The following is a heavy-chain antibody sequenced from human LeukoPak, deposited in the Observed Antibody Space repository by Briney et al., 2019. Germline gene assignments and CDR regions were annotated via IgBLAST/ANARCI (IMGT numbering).Heavy chain of an antibody. J-gene: IGHJ4*02. V-gene: IGHV3-30*02. D-gene: IGHD3-22*01. CDR1: GFTFNRYA. Sequence: GGSLRLSCAASGFTFNRYAMHWVRQAPGKGLEWVAFIRYDGSDKYYADSVKGRFTISRDNSKNTLYLQMNSPRAEDTAVYYCAKDEGGTTMIEPNYYFDYWGQGTLVTVSS. CDR2: IRYDGSDK. CDR3: AKDEGGTTMIEPNYYFDY.